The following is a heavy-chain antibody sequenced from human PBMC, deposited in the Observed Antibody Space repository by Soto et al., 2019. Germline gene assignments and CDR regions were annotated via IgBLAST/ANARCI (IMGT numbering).Heavy chain of an antibody. CDR1: GFTFSTYA. Sequence: GGSLRLSCAASGFTFSTYAMSWVRQTPGKGLEWVSSISGSGNSAYYADSVKGRFTISRDNAKNTLFLQMNSLRVEDTALYYCARTVVFDPWGQGTLVTVSS. V-gene: IGHV3-23*01. J-gene: IGHJ5*02. CDR3: ARTVVFDP. CDR2: ISGSGNSA. D-gene: IGHD3-16*02.